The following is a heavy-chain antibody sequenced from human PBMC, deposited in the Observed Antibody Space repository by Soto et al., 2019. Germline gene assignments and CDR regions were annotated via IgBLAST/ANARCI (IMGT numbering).Heavy chain of an antibody. CDR1: GFTFSSYA. CDR3: AKFSPHLLDHYYGMDV. J-gene: IGHJ6*02. V-gene: IGHV3-23*01. Sequence: GGSLRLSCAASGFTFSSYAMSWVRQAPGKGLEWVSAISGSGGSTYYADSVKGRFTISRDNSKNTLYLQMNSLRAEDTAVYYCAKFSPHLLDHYYGMDVWGQGTTVTVSS. D-gene: IGHD3-10*01. CDR2: ISGSGGST.